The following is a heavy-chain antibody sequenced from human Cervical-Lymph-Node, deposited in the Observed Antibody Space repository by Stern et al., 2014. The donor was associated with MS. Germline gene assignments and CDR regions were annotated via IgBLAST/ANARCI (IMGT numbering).Heavy chain of an antibody. CDR3: ARQPDYSDFLDF. J-gene: IGHJ4*02. CDR2: INGGPGTT. Sequence: QVQLVQSGAEVKKPGASMTISCKTSGYNFIDHAIHWVRQAPGQRLEWMGWINGGPGTTKYSQKFQGRVSFTRDKAASAAYMDLSSRSPDDTAVYYCARQPDYSDFLDFWGQGTLVTVSS. V-gene: IGHV1-3*01. CDR1: GYNFIDHA. D-gene: IGHD4-11*01.